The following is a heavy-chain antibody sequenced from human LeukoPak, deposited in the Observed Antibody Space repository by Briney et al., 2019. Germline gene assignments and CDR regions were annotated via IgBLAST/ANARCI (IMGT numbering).Heavy chain of an antibody. CDR1: GYTFSSYG. Sequence: RASVKVSCKASGYTFSSYGISWVRQAPGQGLEWMGWISAYNGNTNYAQKLQGRVTMTTDTSTSTAYMELRSLRSDDTAVYYCASTTMVRGVINYWGQGTLVTVSS. V-gene: IGHV1-18*01. CDR2: ISAYNGNT. J-gene: IGHJ4*02. D-gene: IGHD3-10*01. CDR3: ASTTMVRGVINY.